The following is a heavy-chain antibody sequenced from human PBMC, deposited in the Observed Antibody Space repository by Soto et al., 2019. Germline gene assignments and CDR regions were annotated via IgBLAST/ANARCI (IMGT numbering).Heavy chain of an antibody. D-gene: IGHD2-15*01. CDR2: IRQDGSNK. Sequence: EVQLVESGGGLVQPGGSLRLSCEASGFTFSSYCMSWVRQAPGKGLEWVADIRQDGSNKYYVDSVRGRFTISRDNAKSSLYLQMNSLRAEDTAVYYCVRGCGRSNCPYGLDVWGQGTTVNVSS. CDR1: GFTFSSYC. V-gene: IGHV3-7*01. CDR3: VRGCGRSNCPYGLDV. J-gene: IGHJ6*02.